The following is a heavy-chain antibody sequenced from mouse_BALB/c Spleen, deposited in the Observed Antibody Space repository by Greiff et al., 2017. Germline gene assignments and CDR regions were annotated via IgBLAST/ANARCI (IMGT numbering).Heavy chain of an antibody. Sequence: EVQRVESGGGLVQPGGSRKLSCAASGFTFSSFGMHWVRQAPEKGLEWVAYISSGSSTIYYADTVKGRFTISRDNPKNTLFLQMTSLRSEDTAMYYCARSGLPYAMDYWGQGPSVTVSS. CDR2: ISSGSSTI. J-gene: IGHJ4*01. CDR3: ARSGLPYAMDY. CDR1: GFTFSSFG. D-gene: IGHD2-2*01. V-gene: IGHV5-17*02.